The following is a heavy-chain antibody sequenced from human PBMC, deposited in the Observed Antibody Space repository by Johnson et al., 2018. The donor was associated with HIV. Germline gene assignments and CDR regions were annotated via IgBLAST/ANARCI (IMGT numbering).Heavy chain of an antibody. V-gene: IGHV3-66*01. CDR3: ARDRAVPDDGYNYYAFDI. CDR1: GFAFHAYG. J-gene: IGHJ3*02. Sequence: MQLVESGGGLVQPGGSLKLSCAASGFAFHAYGMHWVRQAPGKGLEWVSLIYSGGSTYYADSVKGRVTISRANSKNTLYLQMNSLRAEDTAVYYCARDRAVPDDGYNYYAFDIWGQGTMVTVSS. CDR2: IYSGGST. D-gene: IGHD5-24*01.